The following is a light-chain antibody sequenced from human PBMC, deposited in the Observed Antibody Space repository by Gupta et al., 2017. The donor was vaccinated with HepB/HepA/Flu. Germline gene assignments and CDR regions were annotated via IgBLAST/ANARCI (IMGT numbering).Light chain of an antibody. CDR1: QSVSSY. CDR3: QQRSNWPPVLT. CDR2: DAS. V-gene: IGKV3-11*01. J-gene: IGKJ4*01. Sequence: EIVLPQSPATLSLSPGERATLSCSASQSVSSYLAWYQQKPGQAPRLLIYDASNRATGIPARFSVSGSGTDFTLTISILEPEDFAVYYCQQRSNWPPVLTFGGGTKVEIK.